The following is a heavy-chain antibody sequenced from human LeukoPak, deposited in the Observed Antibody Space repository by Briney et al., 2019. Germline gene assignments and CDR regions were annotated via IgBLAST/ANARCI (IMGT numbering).Heavy chain of an antibody. V-gene: IGHV4-34*01. J-gene: IGHJ4*02. D-gene: IGHD6-19*01. CDR3: AREKPLPHKAVTDY. Sequence: PSETLSLTCAVSGASISSGGYSWSWIRQPPGKGLEWIGEINHSGSTNYNPSLKSRVTISVDTSKNQFSLKLSSVTAADTAVYYCAREKPLPHKAVTDYWGQGTLVTVSS. CDR1: GASISSGGYS. CDR2: INHSGST.